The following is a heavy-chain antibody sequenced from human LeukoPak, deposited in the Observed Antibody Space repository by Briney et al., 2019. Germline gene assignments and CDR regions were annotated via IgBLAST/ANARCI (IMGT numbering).Heavy chain of an antibody. CDR1: GYTFTGYY. J-gene: IGHJ6*03. CDR3: ARDPHYGDFRRYYVYMDV. Sequence: ASVKVSCKASGYTFTGYYIHWVRQAPGQGLEWMGWINPNSGGTIYAQKFQGRVTMTRDTSISTAYMELSRLRSDDTAVYYCARDPHYGDFRRYYVYMDVWGKGTTVTVSS. D-gene: IGHD4-17*01. CDR2: INPNSGGT. V-gene: IGHV1-2*02.